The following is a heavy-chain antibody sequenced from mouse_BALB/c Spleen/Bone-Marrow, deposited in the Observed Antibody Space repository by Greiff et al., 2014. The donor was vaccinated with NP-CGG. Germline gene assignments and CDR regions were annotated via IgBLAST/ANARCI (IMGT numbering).Heavy chain of an antibody. Sequence: VQLVESGPGLVKPGASVKLSCTASGYAFSSSWMNWVQQTPGQGLEWGGRIYAGDGDTNYNGKLKGKATLTAGKASSTANMQLSSLTSVDTAVYFCARTGPFDYWGQGTTLTVSS. CDR3: ARTGPFDY. D-gene: IGHD4-1*01. V-gene: IGHV1-82*01. CDR2: IYAGDGDT. CDR1: GYAFSSSW. J-gene: IGHJ2*01.